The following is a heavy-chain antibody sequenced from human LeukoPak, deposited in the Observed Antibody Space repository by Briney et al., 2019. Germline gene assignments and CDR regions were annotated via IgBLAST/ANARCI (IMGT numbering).Heavy chain of an antibody. J-gene: IGHJ4*02. Sequence: ASVKVSCKASGYTFTGYYMHWVRQAPGQGLEWMGWINPNSGGTNYAQKFQGRVTMTRDTSISTAYMELSRLRSDDTAVYYGARAYYDFWSGFLSFDYWGQGTLVTVSS. CDR1: GYTFTGYY. V-gene: IGHV1-2*02. CDR3: ARAYYDFWSGFLSFDY. CDR2: INPNSGGT. D-gene: IGHD3-3*01.